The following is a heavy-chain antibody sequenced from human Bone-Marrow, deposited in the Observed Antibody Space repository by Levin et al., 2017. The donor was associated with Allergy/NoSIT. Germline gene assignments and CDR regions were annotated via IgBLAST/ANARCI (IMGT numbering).Heavy chain of an antibody. Sequence: GESLKISCAASGFTFSSYAMNWVRQAPGKGLEWVSVISGSGGTTYYADSVKGRFTISRDISKNTLYLQMSSLRAEDTAVYYCAKDRFGPPFDFWGQGTLVTVSS. V-gene: IGHV3-23*01. J-gene: IGHJ4*02. CDR2: ISGSGGTT. CDR1: GFTFSSYA. CDR3: AKDRFGPPFDF. D-gene: IGHD3-10*01.